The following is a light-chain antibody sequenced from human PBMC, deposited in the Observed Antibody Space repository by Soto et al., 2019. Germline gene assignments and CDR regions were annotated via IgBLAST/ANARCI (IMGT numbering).Light chain of an antibody. CDR2: KAS. V-gene: IGKV1-5*03. J-gene: IGKJ1*01. CDR3: QQYNSYSRT. Sequence: IQMSQSPSSLSASVGDRVTMTCRASQGIDRWLAWYQQRPGKAPKLLIYKASSLESGVPSRFSGSGSGTEFTLTISSLQPDDFATYYCQQYNSYSRTFGQGTKVDIK. CDR1: QGIDRW.